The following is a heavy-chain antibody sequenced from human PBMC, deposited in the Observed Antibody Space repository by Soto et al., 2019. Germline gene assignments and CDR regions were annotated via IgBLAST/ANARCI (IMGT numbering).Heavy chain of an antibody. D-gene: IGHD3-3*01. J-gene: IGHJ4*02. V-gene: IGHV4-34*01. CDR1: GGSFSGYY. CDR2: INHSGST. Sequence: PSETLSLTCAVFGGSFSGYYWSWIRQPPGKGLEWSGEINHSGSTNYNPSLKSRVTISVDTSKNQFSLKLSSVTAADTAVYYCAGGRSFWSGYRDGPFDYWGQGTLVTVSS. CDR3: AGGRSFWSGYRDGPFDY.